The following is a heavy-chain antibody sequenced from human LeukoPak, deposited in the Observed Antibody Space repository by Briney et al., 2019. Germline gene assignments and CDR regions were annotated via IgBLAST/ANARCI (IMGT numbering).Heavy chain of an antibody. V-gene: IGHV3-30*02. CDR1: GFTFSSYG. CDR2: IRYDGSNE. J-gene: IGHJ4*02. Sequence: GGSLRLSCAASGFTFSSYGMHWVRQAPGKGLEWVSFIRYDGSNEYYADSVRGRFTISRDNAKNSLYLQMNSLRAEDTAVYYCARDLGGYSYGSHFDYWGQGTLVTVSS. D-gene: IGHD5-18*01. CDR3: ARDLGGYSYGSHFDY.